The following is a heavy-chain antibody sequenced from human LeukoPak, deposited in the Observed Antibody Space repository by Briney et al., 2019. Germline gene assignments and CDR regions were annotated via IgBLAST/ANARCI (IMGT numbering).Heavy chain of an antibody. CDR2: ITSRSSHI. CDR3: ARAGGIESAFD. Sequence: GGSLRLSCAASGFTFSSYSMSWVRQAPGKGLEWVSSITSRSSHIYYADSVRGRLTISRDNAEKSLYLQMNSLRAEDTAVYYCARAGGIESAFDWGQGTLVTVSS. V-gene: IGHV3-21*01. J-gene: IGHJ4*02. CDR1: GFTFSSYS. D-gene: IGHD5-12*01.